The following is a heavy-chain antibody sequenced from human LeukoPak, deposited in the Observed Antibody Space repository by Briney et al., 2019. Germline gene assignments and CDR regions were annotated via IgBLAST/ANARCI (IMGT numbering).Heavy chain of an antibody. J-gene: IGHJ3*02. V-gene: IGHV4-61*01. Sequence: PSETLSLTCTVSGGSISSGSYYWSWIRQPPGKGLEWIGYIYYSGSTNYNPSLKSRVTISVNTSKNQFSLKLSSVTAADTAVYYCARDQLGFGVDRAFDIWGQGTMVTVSS. CDR3: ARDQLGFGVDRAFDI. CDR2: IYYSGST. D-gene: IGHD3-3*01. CDR1: GGSISSGSYY.